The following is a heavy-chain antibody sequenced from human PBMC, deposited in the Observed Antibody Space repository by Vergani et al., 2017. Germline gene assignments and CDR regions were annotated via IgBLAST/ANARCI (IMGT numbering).Heavy chain of an antibody. CDR3: ARGVRWFTDYYYYMDV. J-gene: IGHJ6*03. D-gene: IGHD3-10*01. Sequence: QVQLQESGPGLVKPSETLSLTCTVSGYSISNGYHWGWIRQPPGEGLEWIGRIYGSGTTNYNPSLRSRVTISVDTSKNQFSLHLSSVTAADTAVYFCARGVRWFTDYYYYMDVWGKGTTVTVSS. CDR2: IYGSGTT. V-gene: IGHV4-38-2*02. CDR1: GYSISNGYH.